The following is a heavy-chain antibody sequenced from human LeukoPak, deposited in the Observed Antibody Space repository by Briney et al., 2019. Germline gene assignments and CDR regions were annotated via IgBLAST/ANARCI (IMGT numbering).Heavy chain of an antibody. CDR1: GDSINTDY. J-gene: IGHJ4*02. D-gene: IGHD2-2*01. CDR2: IYSSGTT. V-gene: IGHV4-4*07. CDR3: ARADSSSAYTAFDS. Sequence: SETLSLTCSVSGDSINTDYWSWIRQPAGKGPEGIGRIYSSGTTNYNPSLKSRVTMSLDKSKNQFSLKLTSVTAADTAVYYCARADSSSAYTAFDSWGQGTLVTVSS.